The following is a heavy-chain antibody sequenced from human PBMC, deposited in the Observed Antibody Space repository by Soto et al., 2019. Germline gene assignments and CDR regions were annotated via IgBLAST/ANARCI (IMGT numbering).Heavy chain of an antibody. V-gene: IGHV1-8*01. CDR1: GYTFTSYD. Sequence: ASVKVSCKASGYTFTSYDINWVRQATGQGLEWMGWMNPNSGNTGYAQKFQGRVTMTRNTSISTAYMELSSLRSEDTAVYYCARYCTKHHPGAAAYYYYGIDVWGQGTTVTVYS. CDR3: ARYCTKHHPGAAAYYYYGIDV. D-gene: IGHD2-8*01. J-gene: IGHJ6*02. CDR2: MNPNSGNT.